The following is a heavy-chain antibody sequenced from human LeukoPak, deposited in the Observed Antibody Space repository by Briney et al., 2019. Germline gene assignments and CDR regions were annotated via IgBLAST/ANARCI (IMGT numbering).Heavy chain of an antibody. CDR3: ARKRYDSSGYRAFDI. Sequence: GESLKIPCKGSGYSFTSYWIGWVRQMPGKGLEWMGIIYPGDSDTRYSPSFQGQVTISADKSISTAYLQWSSLKASDTAMYYCARKRYDSSGYRAFDIWGQGTMVTVSS. CDR1: GYSFTSYW. J-gene: IGHJ3*02. CDR2: IYPGDSDT. V-gene: IGHV5-51*01. D-gene: IGHD3-22*01.